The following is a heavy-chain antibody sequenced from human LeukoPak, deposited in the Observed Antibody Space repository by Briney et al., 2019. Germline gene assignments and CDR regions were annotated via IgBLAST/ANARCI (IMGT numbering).Heavy chain of an antibody. V-gene: IGHV3-53*04. CDR3: ASSYGPTTFDY. J-gene: IGHJ4*02. D-gene: IGHD5-18*01. CDR1: GFTVSSNF. CDR2: IYSGGST. Sequence: GGSLRLSCAASGFTVSSNFMSWVRQAPGKGLEWVSVIYSGGSTYYADSVKGRFTISRHNSKNTLYLQMNSLRAEDTAVYYCASSYGPTTFDYWGQGTLVTVSS.